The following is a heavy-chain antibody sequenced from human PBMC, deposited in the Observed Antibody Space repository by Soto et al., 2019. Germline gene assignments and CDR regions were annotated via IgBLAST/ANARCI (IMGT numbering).Heavy chain of an antibody. D-gene: IGHD3-9*01. CDR2: ISYDGSNK. V-gene: IGHV3-30*03. Sequence: QVQLVESGGGVVQPGRSLRLSCAASGVTFSSYGMHWVRQAPGKGLEWVAVISYDGSNKYYADSVKGRFTISRDNSQHTLYLQMYSLSAADTAVYYCASVEYDDILTGGYGMDVWGRGTTVIVSS. CDR1: GVTFSSYG. CDR3: ASVEYDDILTGGYGMDV. J-gene: IGHJ6*02.